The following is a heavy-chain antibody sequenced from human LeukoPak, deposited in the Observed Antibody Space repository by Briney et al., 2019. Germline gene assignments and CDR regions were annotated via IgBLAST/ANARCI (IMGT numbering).Heavy chain of an antibody. V-gene: IGHV4-59*11. CDR1: GGSISSHY. CDR3: AREFGQWLHNYYYYYMDV. CDR2: IYYSGST. D-gene: IGHD6-19*01. J-gene: IGHJ6*03. Sequence: SETLSLTCTVSGGSISSHYWSWIRQPPGKGLEWIGYIYYSGSTNYNPSLKSRVTISVDTSKNQFSLKLSSVTAADTAVYYCAREFGQWLHNYYYYYMDVWGKGTTVTVSS.